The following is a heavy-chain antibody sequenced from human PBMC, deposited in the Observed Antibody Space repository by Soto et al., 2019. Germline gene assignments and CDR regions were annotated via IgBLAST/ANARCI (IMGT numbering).Heavy chain of an antibody. CDR1: GGSISSHY. J-gene: IGHJ6*02. CDR2: IYDSVKT. Sequence: PSETLSLTCTVSGGSISSHYWTWIWIRQLPGRGLEWVGYIYDSVKTKYNPSLKSRVTISVDTSKNQFSLKLSSVTAADTAVYYCAREARAYYYGSGSYGSYYYGMDVWGQGTTVTVS. D-gene: IGHD3-10*01. V-gene: IGHV4-59*11. CDR3: AREARAYYYGSGSYGSYYYGMDV.